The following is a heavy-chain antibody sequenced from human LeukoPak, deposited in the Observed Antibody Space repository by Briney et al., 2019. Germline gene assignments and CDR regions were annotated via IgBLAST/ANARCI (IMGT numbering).Heavy chain of an antibody. CDR2: IHQDGNEK. D-gene: IGHD7-27*01. V-gene: IGHV3-7*04. CDR3: ARDPALGKFDY. CDR1: GFTFSTYW. Sequence: GGSLRLSCAASGFTFSTYWMSWVRQAPGRGLEWVANIHQDGNEKYYVDSVKGRFTISRDNAKNSLYLQMNSLTAEGTALYYCARDPALGKFDYWAQGTLVTVSS. J-gene: IGHJ4*02.